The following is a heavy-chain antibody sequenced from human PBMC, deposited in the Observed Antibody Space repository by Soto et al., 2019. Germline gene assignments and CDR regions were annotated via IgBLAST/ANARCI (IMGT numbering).Heavy chain of an antibody. CDR2: ISYDGSNK. CDR1: GFTFSSYG. V-gene: IGHV3-30*18. Sequence: PGGSLRLSCAASGFTFSSYGMHWVRQAPGKGLEWVAVISYDGSNKYYADSVKGRFTISRDNSKNTLYLQMNSLRAEDTAVYYCAKGVKKQWLVYAFDIWGQGTTVTVSS. D-gene: IGHD6-19*01. J-gene: IGHJ3*02. CDR3: AKGVKKQWLVYAFDI.